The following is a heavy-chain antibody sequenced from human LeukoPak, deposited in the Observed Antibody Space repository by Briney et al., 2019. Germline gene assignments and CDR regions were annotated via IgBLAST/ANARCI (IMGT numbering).Heavy chain of an antibody. CDR2: IKQDGSEK. V-gene: IGHV3-7*01. CDR3: ASMYSSGCVLE. D-gene: IGHD6-19*01. J-gene: IGHJ4*02. CDR1: GFTVSSNE. Sequence: GGSLRLSCAASGFTVSSNEMSWVRQAPGKGLEWVANIKQDGSEKYYVDSVKGRFTISRDNAKNSLYLQMNSLRAEDTAVYYCASMYSSGCVLEWGQGTLVTVSS.